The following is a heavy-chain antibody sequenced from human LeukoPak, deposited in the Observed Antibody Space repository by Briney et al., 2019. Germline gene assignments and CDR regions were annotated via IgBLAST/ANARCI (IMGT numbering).Heavy chain of an antibody. Sequence: ASVKVSYKASGYSFSSHGIIWVRQAPGQGLEWMGWISANNGNTNYAQKLQDRVTMTTDTSTSTAYMDLRSLRSDDTAVYYCARVGLTWWDLPDYWGQGTLVTVSS. V-gene: IGHV1-18*01. CDR3: ARVGLTWWDLPDY. CDR1: GYSFSSHG. J-gene: IGHJ4*02. D-gene: IGHD2-15*01. CDR2: ISANNGNT.